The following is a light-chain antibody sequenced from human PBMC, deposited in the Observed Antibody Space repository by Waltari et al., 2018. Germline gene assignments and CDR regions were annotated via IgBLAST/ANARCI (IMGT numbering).Light chain of an antibody. CDR1: RGPSTNA. Sequence: QLVLTQSPSASASLGASVKLTCTLSRGPSTNAITWLQKRPERGHRYLMKVNSDGSHNKGDEIPDRFSGSSSGAEHYLTISSLQSEDEADYYCQTGGHGTWVFGGGTKLTVL. J-gene: IGLJ3*02. CDR3: QTGGHGTWV. V-gene: IGLV4-69*01. CDR2: VNSDGSH.